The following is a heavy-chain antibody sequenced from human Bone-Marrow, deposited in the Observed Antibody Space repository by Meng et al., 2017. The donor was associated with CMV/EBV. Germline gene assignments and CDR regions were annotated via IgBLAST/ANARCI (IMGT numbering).Heavy chain of an antibody. CDR2: ISGSGGST. J-gene: IGHJ6*02. CDR1: GFTFSSYW. D-gene: IGHD6-19*01. V-gene: IGHV3-23*01. CDR3: AKEGSGWYYGMDV. Sequence: GESLKISCAASGFTFSSYWMSWVRQAPGKGLEWVSAISGSGGSTYYADSVKGRFTISRDNSKNTLYLQMNSLRAEDTAVYYCAKEGSGWYYGMDVWGQGTTVTVSS.